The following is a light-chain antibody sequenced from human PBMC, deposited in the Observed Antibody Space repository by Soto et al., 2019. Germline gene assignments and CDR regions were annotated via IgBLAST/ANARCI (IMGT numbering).Light chain of an antibody. J-gene: IGKJ1*01. V-gene: IGKV1-5*01. CDR1: QSISSW. CDR2: DAS. Sequence: DIQMTQSPSTLSASVGDRVTITCRASQSISSWLAWYRQKPGKAPKVLIYDASTLESGVPSRFSGSGSVTEFTLTSSGLQPDDFATYYCQQYSSHWKCGQGTKVDIK. CDR3: QQYSSHWK.